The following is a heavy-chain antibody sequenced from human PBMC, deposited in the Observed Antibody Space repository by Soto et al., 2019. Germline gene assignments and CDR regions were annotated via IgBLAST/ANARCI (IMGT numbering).Heavy chain of an antibody. CDR3: ARERRWEPLLY. V-gene: IGHV1-18*01. CDR1: GYTFSNYG. Sequence: QVQLVQSGPEVKKPGASVKVSCKGSGYTFSNYGVTWVRQAPGQGLERLGWVSAYNRNTDYAQKFEDRATMTIDTTTKTAFSELRGLTPDDTAVYYCARERRWEPLLYWGQGTL. CDR2: VSAYNRNT. J-gene: IGHJ4*02. D-gene: IGHD1-26*01.